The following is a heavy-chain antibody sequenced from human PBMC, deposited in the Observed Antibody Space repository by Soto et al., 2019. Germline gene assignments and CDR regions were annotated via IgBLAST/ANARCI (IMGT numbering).Heavy chain of an antibody. D-gene: IGHD7-27*01. V-gene: IGHV3-23*01. Sequence: GGSLRLSCAASGFRFSSYAMSWVRQAPGKGLEWVSGISDSGASTYYADSVKGRFTISRDNSKSTLYLQMNSLRAGDSAVYYRAKWGNDWGYYYYGMDVWGQGTTVTVSS. CDR3: AKWGNDWGYYYYGMDV. CDR2: ISDSGAST. CDR1: GFRFSSYA. J-gene: IGHJ6*02.